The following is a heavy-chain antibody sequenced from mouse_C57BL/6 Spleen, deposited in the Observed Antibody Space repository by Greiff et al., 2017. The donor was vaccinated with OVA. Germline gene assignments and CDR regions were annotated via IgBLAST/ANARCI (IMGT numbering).Heavy chain of an antibody. CDR1: GFTFSDYG. V-gene: IGHV5-17*01. CDR2: ISSGSSTI. J-gene: IGHJ4*01. Sequence: EVQRVESGGGLVKPGGSLKLSCAASGFTFSDYGMHWVRQAPEKGLEWVAYISSGSSTIYYADTVKGRFTISRDNAKNTLVLQMTSLRSEDTAVDYCGRGRWDAMDYWGQGTSVTVSS. CDR3: GRGRWDAMDY.